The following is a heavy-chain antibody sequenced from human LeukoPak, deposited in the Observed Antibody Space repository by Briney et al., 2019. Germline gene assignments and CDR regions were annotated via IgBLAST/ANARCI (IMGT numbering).Heavy chain of an antibody. CDR3: ARDRDYYDSSGFDY. CDR1: GYTFTGYY. V-gene: IGHV1-2*02. J-gene: IGHJ4*02. D-gene: IGHD3-22*01. Sequence: ASVKVSCKASGYTFTGYYMHWLRQAPGQGLEWMGWINPNSGGTNYAQKFQGRVTMTRDTSISTAYMELSRLRSDDTAVYYCARDRDYYDSSGFDYWGQGTLVTVSS. CDR2: INPNSGGT.